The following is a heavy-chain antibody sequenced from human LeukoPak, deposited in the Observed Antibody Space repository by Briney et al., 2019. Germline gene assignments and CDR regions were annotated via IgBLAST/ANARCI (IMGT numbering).Heavy chain of an antibody. D-gene: IGHD3-3*01. CDR2: IYYSGST. Sequence: KPSQTLSLTCTVSGGSISSGDYYWSWIRQPPGKGLEWIGYIYYSGSTYYNPSLKGRVAISVDTSKNQFSLKLSSVSAADTAVYYCARGRRSFGVVIPDFYQYGMDVWGQGTTVTDYS. CDR1: GGSISSGDYY. J-gene: IGHJ6*02. CDR3: ARGRRSFGVVIPDFYQYGMDV. V-gene: IGHV4-30-4*01.